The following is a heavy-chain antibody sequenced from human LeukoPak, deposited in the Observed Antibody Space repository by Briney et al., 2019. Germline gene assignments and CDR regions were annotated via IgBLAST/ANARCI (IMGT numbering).Heavy chain of an antibody. CDR2: IYYSRST. CDR3: ARYSCPNGVCYYFDY. J-gene: IGHJ4*02. CDR1: GGSISSYY. V-gene: IGHV4-59*01. D-gene: IGHD2-8*01. Sequence: SETLSLTCTVSGGSISSYYWSWIRQPPGKGLEWIGYIYYSRSTNYNPSLKSRVTISVDTPKNQFSLKLGSVTAADTAVYYCARYSCPNGVCYYFDYWGQGTLVTVSS.